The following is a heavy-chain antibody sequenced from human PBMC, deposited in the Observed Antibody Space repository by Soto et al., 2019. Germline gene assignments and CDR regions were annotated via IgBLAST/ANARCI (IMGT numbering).Heavy chain of an antibody. Sequence: EVQLLESGGGLVPPGGSLRLSSAASGFTFSSYTMNWVRQAPGKGLEWVSAIASSGGTTYYADSVKGRFTVSRDNSENTLYLQMNSLRAEDTAEYYCAKDRGGRAIFGVVIIDGMDVWGQGTTVTVSS. CDR3: AKDRGGRAIFGVVIIDGMDV. V-gene: IGHV3-23*01. CDR1: GFTFSSYT. J-gene: IGHJ6*02. CDR2: IASSGGTT. D-gene: IGHD3-3*01.